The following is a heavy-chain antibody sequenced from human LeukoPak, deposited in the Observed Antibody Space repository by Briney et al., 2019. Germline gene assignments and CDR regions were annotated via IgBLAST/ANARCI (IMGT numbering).Heavy chain of an antibody. CDR2: ISTSVTTI. J-gene: IGHJ5*02. CDR3: VRDRNYYNSSGFYHWFDT. D-gene: IGHD3-22*01. V-gene: IGHV3-48*04. Sequence: PGGSLRLSCAASGFTFSSYSMNWVRQAPGKGLEWVSYISTSVTTIYYADSVKGRFTISRDNAKSSLYLQMNSLRAEDTAVYYCVRDRNYYNSSGFYHWFDTWGQGTLVTVSS. CDR1: GFTFSSYS.